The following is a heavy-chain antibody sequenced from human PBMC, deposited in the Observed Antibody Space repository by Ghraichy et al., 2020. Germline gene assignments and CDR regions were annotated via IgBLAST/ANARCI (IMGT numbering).Heavy chain of an antibody. V-gene: IGHV3-33*08. CDR1: GFTFSSYG. J-gene: IGHJ6*02. D-gene: IGHD3-3*01. CDR3: ARDQDFGVVYYYYGMDV. Sequence: GESLNISCAASGFTFSSYGMHWVRQAPGKGLEWVAVIWYDGSNKYYADSVKGRFTISRDNSKNTLYLQMNSLRAEDTAVYYCARDQDFGVVYYYYGMDVWGQGTTVTVSS. CDR2: IWYDGSNK.